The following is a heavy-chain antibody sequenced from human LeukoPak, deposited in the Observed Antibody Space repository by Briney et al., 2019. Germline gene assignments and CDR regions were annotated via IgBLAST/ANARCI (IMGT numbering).Heavy chain of an antibody. J-gene: IGHJ4*02. Sequence: GGSLRPSCAASGFTFSSYSMNWVRQAPGKGLEWVSGISGSGGNTYYADSVKGRFTISRDSSKNTVYLQMNSLRAEDTAVYYCAKAMGIFDYWGQGTLVTVSS. V-gene: IGHV3-23*01. D-gene: IGHD6-13*01. CDR2: ISGSGGNT. CDR3: AKAMGIFDY. CDR1: GFTFSSYS.